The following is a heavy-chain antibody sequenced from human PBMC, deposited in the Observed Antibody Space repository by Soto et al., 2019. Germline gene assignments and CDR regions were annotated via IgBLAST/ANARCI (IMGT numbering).Heavy chain of an antibody. Sequence: EVQLVESGGGLVQTGGSLRLSCAVSGFRFGDYWMSWFRQAPGKGLEWVPNIKQDESDNYYVDSVKGRFTISPDNAKNALYLQMNSLRVEDTAVYYCAAYCYTMTCTHFHGYSWGQGTQVTVSS. J-gene: IGHJ5*02. CDR2: IKQDESDN. D-gene: IGHD3-16*02. CDR3: AAYCYTMTCTHFHGYS. CDR1: GFRFGDYW. V-gene: IGHV3-7*03.